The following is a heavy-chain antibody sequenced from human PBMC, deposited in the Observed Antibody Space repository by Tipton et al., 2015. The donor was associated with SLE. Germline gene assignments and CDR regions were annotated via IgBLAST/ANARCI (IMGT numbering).Heavy chain of an antibody. CDR2: IYYSGST. CDR1: GGSISSHY. Sequence: LRLSCTVSGGSISSHYWSWIRQPPGKGLEWIGYIYYSGSTNYNPSLKSRVTISVDTSKNQFSLKLSSVTAADTAVYYCATDSSGWYHFDYWGQGTLVTVSS. V-gene: IGHV4-59*11. J-gene: IGHJ4*02. D-gene: IGHD6-19*01. CDR3: ATDSSGWYHFDY.